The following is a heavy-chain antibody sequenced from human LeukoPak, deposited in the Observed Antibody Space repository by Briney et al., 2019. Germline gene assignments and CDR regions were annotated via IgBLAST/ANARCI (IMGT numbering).Heavy chain of an antibody. CDR3: ARDYPRKGGSYFDY. J-gene: IGHJ4*02. Sequence: GGSLRLSPAASGVTLSSDSMNWGRGSPGKGGGWCSSISSSSSYIYSADSVKGRFTISRGNAKNSLYLQMNSLRAEDTAVYYCARDYPRKGGSYFDYWGQGTLVTVSS. D-gene: IGHD1-26*01. V-gene: IGHV3-21*01. CDR1: GVTLSSDS. CDR2: ISSSSSYI.